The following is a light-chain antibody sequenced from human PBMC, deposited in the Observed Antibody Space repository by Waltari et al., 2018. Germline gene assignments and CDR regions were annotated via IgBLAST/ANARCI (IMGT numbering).Light chain of an antibody. J-gene: IGKJ2*03. CDR2: KVS. V-gene: IGKV2-30*01. Sequence: DVVMTQSPLSLPVTLGQPASISCRSSQILVYSDGNIYLNWFQQRPGQSPRRLIYKVSRRDSGVPDRFSGSGSGTDFTLRISRVEAEDVGLYFYMQGTNWPQSFGQGTKLEIK. CDR3: MQGTNWPQS. CDR1: QILVYSDGNIY.